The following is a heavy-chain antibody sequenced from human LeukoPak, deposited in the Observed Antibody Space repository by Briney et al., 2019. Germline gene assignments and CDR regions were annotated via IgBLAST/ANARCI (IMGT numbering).Heavy chain of an antibody. CDR3: ARVGGFPLSAFDI. D-gene: IGHD2-15*01. CDR2: IFNSVNA. Sequence: SETLSLTCTVSGGSVRRYYWSWIRQPPGRGLGWIGYIFNSVNANYNPSLKSRVTISVDTSKNQFSLKVNFVTAVDTAVHYCARVGGFPLSAFDIWGQGRMVTVSS. J-gene: IGHJ3*02. CDR1: GGSVRRYY. V-gene: IGHV4-59*08.